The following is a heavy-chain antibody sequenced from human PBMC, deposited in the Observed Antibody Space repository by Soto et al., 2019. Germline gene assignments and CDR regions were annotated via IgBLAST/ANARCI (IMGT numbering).Heavy chain of an antibody. D-gene: IGHD2-8*01. CDR3: ARDKGRYCTNCVWYTGH. CDR1: GYTFTSYG. V-gene: IGHV1-18*01. CDR2: ISAYNGNT. Sequence: ASVKVSCKASGYTFTSYGISWVRQALGHGLEWMGWISAYNGNTNYAQKLQPGDTMAPATLTSRAYMHMSSMRAEDTAVDYCARDKGRYCTNCVWYTGHGGQGTRLTLSS. J-gene: IGHJ4*02.